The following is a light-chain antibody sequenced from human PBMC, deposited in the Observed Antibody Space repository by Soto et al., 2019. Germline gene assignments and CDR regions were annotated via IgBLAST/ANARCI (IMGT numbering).Light chain of an antibody. V-gene: IGLV2-14*01. CDR1: NSDVGTYKY. CDR3: SSYTTSSTVL. CDR2: DVS. J-gene: IGLJ2*01. Sequence: QSALTQPASVSGSPGQSITISCTGTNSDVGTYKYVSWYQQHPGKAPKLIIFDVSYRPSGVSNRLSGSKSGNTASLTISGLRAEDESDYYCSSYTTSSTVLFGGGTKLTVL.